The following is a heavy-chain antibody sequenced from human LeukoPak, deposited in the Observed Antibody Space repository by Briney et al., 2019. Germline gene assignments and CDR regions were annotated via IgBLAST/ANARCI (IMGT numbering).Heavy chain of an antibody. CDR1: GFTVSSNY. V-gene: IGHV3-53*01. CDR2: IYSGGST. CDR3: ARDLGKGIAAAGTPLDAFDI. Sequence: PGGSLRLSCAASGFTVSSNYMSWVRQAPGKGLEWVSVIYSGGSTYYADSVKGRFTISRDNSKNTLYLQMNSLRAEDTAVYYCARDLGKGIAAAGTPLDAFDIWGQGTMVTVSS. D-gene: IGHD6-13*01. J-gene: IGHJ3*02.